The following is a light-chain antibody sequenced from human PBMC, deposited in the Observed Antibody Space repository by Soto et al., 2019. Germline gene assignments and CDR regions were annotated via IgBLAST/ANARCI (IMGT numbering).Light chain of an antibody. V-gene: IGKV1-12*01. CDR2: AAS. Sequence: DIQMTQSPSSVSASVGDRVTITCRASQGIGSWLAWYQQKPGKAPQLLIYAASSLQSGVPSRFSGSGSGTDFTLTISSPQPEDFATYYCQQANSFPRTFGQGTKVDIK. J-gene: IGKJ1*01. CDR3: QQANSFPRT. CDR1: QGIGSW.